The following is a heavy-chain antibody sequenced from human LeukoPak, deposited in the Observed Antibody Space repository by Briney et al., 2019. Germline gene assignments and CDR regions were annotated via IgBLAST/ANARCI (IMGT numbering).Heavy chain of an antibody. Sequence: PSETLSLTCAVYGGSFSGYYWSWIRQPPGKGLEWIGEINHSGSTNYNPSLKSRVTISVDTSKNQFSLKLSSVTAADTAVYYCASRGYDSSGYYYVGYYYSMDVWGQGTTVTVSS. J-gene: IGHJ6*02. V-gene: IGHV4-34*01. D-gene: IGHD3-22*01. CDR1: GGSFSGYY. CDR2: INHSGST. CDR3: ASRGYDSSGYYYVGYYYSMDV.